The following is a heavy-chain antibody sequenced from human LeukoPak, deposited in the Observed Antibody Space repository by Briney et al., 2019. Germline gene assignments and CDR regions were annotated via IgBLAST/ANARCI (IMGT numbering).Heavy chain of an antibody. Sequence: SETLSLTCTVSGYSISSGYYWGWIRQPPGKGLEWIGSIYHSGSTYYNPSLKSRVTISVDTSKNQFSLKLSSVTAADTAVYYCARDFVDIVLMVYAYDAFDIWGQGTMVTVSS. CDR1: GYSISSGYY. CDR3: ARDFVDIVLMVYAYDAFDI. V-gene: IGHV4-38-2*02. D-gene: IGHD2-8*01. J-gene: IGHJ3*02. CDR2: IYHSGST.